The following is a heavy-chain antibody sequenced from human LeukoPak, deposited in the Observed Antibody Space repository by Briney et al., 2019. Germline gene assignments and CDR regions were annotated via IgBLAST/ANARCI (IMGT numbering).Heavy chain of an antibody. V-gene: IGHV3-23*01. CDR3: AKEGFLYYDSLTGDDDY. CDR2: ISGSGGST. D-gene: IGHD3-9*01. CDR1: GFTFSSYA. Sequence: GGSLRLSCAASGFTFSSYAMSWVRQAPGRGLVWVSAISGSGGSTYYADSVKGRFTISRDNSKNTLYLHMNSVKAEATAVYYCAKEGFLYYDSLTGDDDYWGQGTLVTVFS. J-gene: IGHJ4*02.